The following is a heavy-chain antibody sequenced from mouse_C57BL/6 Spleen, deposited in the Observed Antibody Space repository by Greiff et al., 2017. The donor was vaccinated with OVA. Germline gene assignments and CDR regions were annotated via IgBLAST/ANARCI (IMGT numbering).Heavy chain of an antibody. V-gene: IGHV14-4*01. CDR3: TFYGSSGFDY. Sequence: EVQLQHSGAELVRPGASVKLSCTASGFNIKDDYMHWVKQRPEQGLEWIGWIDPENGDTEYASKFQGKATITADTSSNTAYLQLSSLTSEDTAVYYCTFYGSSGFDYWGQGTTLTVSS. CDR2: IDPENGDT. CDR1: GFNIKDDY. D-gene: IGHD1-1*01. J-gene: IGHJ2*01.